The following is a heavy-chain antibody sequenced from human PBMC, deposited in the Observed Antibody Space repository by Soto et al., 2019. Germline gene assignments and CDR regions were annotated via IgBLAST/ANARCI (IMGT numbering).Heavy chain of an antibody. V-gene: IGHV3-23*01. CDR1: GFTFSSYA. CDR2: ISGSGGST. Sequence: EVQLLESGGGLVQPGGSLRLSCAASGFTFSSYAMSWVRQAPGKGLEWVSAISGSGGSTYYADSVKGRFTISRDNSXXTLYLQVNRLRAEDTVVYYFQHFTRLGGLSSLPGYWGPGTLVTVSS. CDR3: QHFTRLGGLSSLPGY. D-gene: IGHD3-16*02. J-gene: IGHJ4*02.